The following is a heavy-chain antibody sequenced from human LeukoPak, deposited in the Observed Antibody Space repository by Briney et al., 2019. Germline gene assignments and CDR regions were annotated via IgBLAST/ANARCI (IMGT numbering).Heavy chain of an antibody. D-gene: IGHD6-19*01. CDR3: ARHPGSVAVAGTPWFDP. CDR1: GGSFSGYY. Sequence: SETLSLTCAVYGGSFSGYYWGWIRQPPGKGLEWIGSIYYSGSTYYNPSLKSRVTISVDTSKNQFSLKLSSVTAADTAVYYCARHPGSVAVAGTPWFDPWGQGTLVTVSS. J-gene: IGHJ5*02. CDR2: IYYSGST. V-gene: IGHV4-39*01.